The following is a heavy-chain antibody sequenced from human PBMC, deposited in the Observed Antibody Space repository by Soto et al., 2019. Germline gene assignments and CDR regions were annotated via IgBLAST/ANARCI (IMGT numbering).Heavy chain of an antibody. V-gene: IGHV4-31*03. D-gene: IGHD6-13*01. CDR2: IYYSGST. CDR3: ARVGSSWLNWFDP. CDR1: GGSISSGGYY. J-gene: IGHJ5*02. Sequence: SETLSLTCTVSGGSISSGGYYWSWIRQHPGKGLEWIGYIYYSGSTYYNPSLKSRVTISVDTSKNQFSLKLSSVTAADTAVYYCARVGSSWLNWFDPWGQGTLVTVSS.